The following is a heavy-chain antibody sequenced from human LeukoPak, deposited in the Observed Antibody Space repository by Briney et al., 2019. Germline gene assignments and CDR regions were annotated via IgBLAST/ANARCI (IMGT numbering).Heavy chain of an antibody. J-gene: IGHJ3*02. D-gene: IGHD2-15*01. CDR1: GFTFSSYS. Sequence: GGSLRLSCAASGFTFSSYSMNWVRQAPGKGLEWVSSISSSSSYIYYADSVKGRFTISRDNAKNSLYLQMNSLRAEDTAVYYCARQWVAATRLAAFDNWGQGTMVTVSS. CDR2: ISSSSSYI. V-gene: IGHV3-21*01. CDR3: ARQWVAATRLAAFDN.